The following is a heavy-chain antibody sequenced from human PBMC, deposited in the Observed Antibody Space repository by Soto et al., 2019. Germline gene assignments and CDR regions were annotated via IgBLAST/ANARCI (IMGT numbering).Heavy chain of an antibody. J-gene: IGHJ5*02. D-gene: IGHD6-19*01. CDR1: GYTFTRYS. CDR3: ARGDSTGSPTGWFDP. V-gene: IGHV1-18*04. Sequence: QVQLVQSGAEVRKPGASVQVSCKASGYTFTRYSINWVRQAPGQGLEWVGWISNYNGDTKYAEKFQGRVTLTPDTFPTQSYLDLRSLTSDDTAMYFCARGDSTGSPTGWFDPWGQGTLVTVLS. CDR2: ISNYNGDT.